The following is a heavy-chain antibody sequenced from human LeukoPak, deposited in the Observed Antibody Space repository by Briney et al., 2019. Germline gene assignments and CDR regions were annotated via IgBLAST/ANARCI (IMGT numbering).Heavy chain of an antibody. CDR2: IYTSGST. J-gene: IGHJ5*02. D-gene: IGHD4-11*01. Sequence: SETLSLTCTVSGGSISSYYWSWIRQPPGKGLECIAYIYTSGSTNYNPSLKSRVTISVDTSKNQFSLKLSSVTAADTAVYYCARRAGDYSNYSYWFDLWGQGTLVAVSS. CDR3: ARRAGDYSNYSYWFDL. CDR1: GGSISSYY. V-gene: IGHV4-4*09.